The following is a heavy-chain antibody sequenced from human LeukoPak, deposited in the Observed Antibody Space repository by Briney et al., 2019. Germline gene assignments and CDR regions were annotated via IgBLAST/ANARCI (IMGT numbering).Heavy chain of an antibody. V-gene: IGHV3-53*01. CDR1: GFTVSSNY. Sequence: PGGSLRLSCAASGFTVSSNYMNWVRQAPGKGLEWVSVIYNGDYTYYADSVKGRFTISRDSSKNTLSLQMNSLRAEDTAVYYCAKDLIRPGDYGAFDIWGQGTTVTVSS. CDR2: IYNGDYT. J-gene: IGHJ3*02. D-gene: IGHD4-17*01. CDR3: AKDLIRPGDYGAFDI.